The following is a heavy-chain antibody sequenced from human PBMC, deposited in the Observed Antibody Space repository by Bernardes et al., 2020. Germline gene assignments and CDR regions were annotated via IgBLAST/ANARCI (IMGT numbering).Heavy chain of an antibody. CDR1: GYTFTSYG. CDR3: ARDRVRDDSSGYSPGY. Sequence: ASVKVSCKASGYTFTSYGISWVRQAPGQGLEWMGWISAYNGNTNYAQKLQGRVTMTTDTSTSTAYMELRRLGSDDTAVYYCARDRVRDDSSGYSPGYWGQGTLVTVSS. CDR2: ISAYNGNT. D-gene: IGHD3-22*01. V-gene: IGHV1-18*01. J-gene: IGHJ4*02.